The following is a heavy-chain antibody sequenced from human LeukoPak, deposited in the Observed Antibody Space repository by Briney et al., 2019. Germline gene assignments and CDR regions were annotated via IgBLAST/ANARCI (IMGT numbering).Heavy chain of an antibody. Sequence: GGSLRLSCAASGFTFYDYGMSWVRQAPGKGLEWVSGINWNGGSTGYADSVKGRFTISRDNAKNSLYLQMNSLRAEDTALYYCARGTLKAAATDFDYWGQGTLVTVSS. CDR2: INWNGGST. CDR1: GFTFYDYG. CDR3: ARGTLKAAATDFDY. D-gene: IGHD6-13*01. J-gene: IGHJ4*02. V-gene: IGHV3-20*04.